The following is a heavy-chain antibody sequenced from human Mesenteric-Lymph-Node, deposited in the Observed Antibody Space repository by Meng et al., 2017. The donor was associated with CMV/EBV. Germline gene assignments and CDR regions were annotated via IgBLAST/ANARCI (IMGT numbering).Heavy chain of an antibody. J-gene: IGHJ4*02. CDR1: SYG. Sequence: SYGMNWVRQAPGKGLEWVAVIWYDGSNKDYADSVKGRFTISRDNSKNTLYLQMNSLRAEDTAVYYCAKDWGYCSSTSCYPVYYFDYWGQGTLVTVSS. V-gene: IGHV3-33*06. D-gene: IGHD2-2*01. CDR2: IWYDGSNK. CDR3: AKDWGYCSSTSCYPVYYFDY.